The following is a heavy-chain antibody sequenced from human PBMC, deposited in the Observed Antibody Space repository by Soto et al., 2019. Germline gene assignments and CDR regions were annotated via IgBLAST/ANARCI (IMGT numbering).Heavy chain of an antibody. CDR3: ARDLSSSSAPGVRITYYYGMDV. Sequence: ASVKVSCKASGYTFTSYYMHCVRQAPGQGLEWMGIINPSGGSTSYAQKFQGRVTMTRDTSTSTVYMELSSLRSEDTAVYYCARDLSSSSAPGVRITYYYGMDVWGQGTTVTVSS. CDR1: GYTFTSYY. D-gene: IGHD6-6*01. CDR2: INPSGGST. V-gene: IGHV1-46*01. J-gene: IGHJ6*02.